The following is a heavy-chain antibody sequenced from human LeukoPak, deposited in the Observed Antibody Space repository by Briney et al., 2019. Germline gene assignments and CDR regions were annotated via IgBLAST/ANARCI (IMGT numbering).Heavy chain of an antibody. CDR1: GGTFTFGTAG. Sequence: ASVKVSCKASGGTFTFGTAGVTWVRQASGQRLEWLGGIIPLFDSPHYAPNFQGRLTITADRFSGVAYMDLSSLRSEDTAVYYCARVHPRTGPFDYWGQGTLVTVSS. CDR2: IIPLFDSP. D-gene: IGHD1-1*01. CDR3: ARVHPRTGPFDY. J-gene: IGHJ4*02. V-gene: IGHV1-69*06.